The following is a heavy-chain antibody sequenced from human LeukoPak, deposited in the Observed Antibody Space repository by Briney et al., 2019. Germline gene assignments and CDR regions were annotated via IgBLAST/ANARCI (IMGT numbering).Heavy chain of an antibody. D-gene: IGHD3-10*01. CDR2: ISSSSSTI. Sequence: GGSLRLSCAASGFTFSSYSMNWVRQAPGKGLEWVSYISSSSSTIYYADSVKGRFTISRDNSKNTLYLQMNSLRAEDTAVYYCAKSSETMVRRVTLVCYFDYWGQGTLVTVSS. CDR3: AKSSETMVRRVTLVCYFDY. CDR1: GFTFSSYS. J-gene: IGHJ4*02. V-gene: IGHV3-48*01.